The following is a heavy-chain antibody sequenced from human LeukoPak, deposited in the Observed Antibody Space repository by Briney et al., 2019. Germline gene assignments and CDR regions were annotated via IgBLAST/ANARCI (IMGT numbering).Heavy chain of an antibody. CDR3: ARLARPIYDRSDDIRGY. J-gene: IGHJ4*02. CDR1: GGSISSGGYY. V-gene: IGHV4-30-2*01. Sequence: NPSETLSLTCTVSGGSISSGGYYWSWIRQPPGKGLEWIGYIYHSGSTYYNPSLKSRVTISVDRSKNQFSLKLSSVTAADTAVYYCARLARPIYDRSDDIRGYWGQGTLVTVSS. CDR2: IYHSGST. D-gene: IGHD3-22*01.